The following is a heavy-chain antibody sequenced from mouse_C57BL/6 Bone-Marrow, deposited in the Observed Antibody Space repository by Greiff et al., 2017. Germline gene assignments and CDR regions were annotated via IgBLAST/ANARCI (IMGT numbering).Heavy chain of an antibody. V-gene: IGHV1-50*01. CDR3: ARWPIYYGKGCFDY. D-gene: IGHD2-1*01. Sequence: QVQLQQPGAELVKPGASVKLSCKASGYTFTSYWMQWVKQRPGQGLEWIGEIDPSDSYTNYNQKFKGKATLTVDTSSSTAYMQLSSLTSEDSAVYYCARWPIYYGKGCFDYWGQGTTLTVSS. CDR2: IDPSDSYT. J-gene: IGHJ2*01. CDR1: GYTFTSYW.